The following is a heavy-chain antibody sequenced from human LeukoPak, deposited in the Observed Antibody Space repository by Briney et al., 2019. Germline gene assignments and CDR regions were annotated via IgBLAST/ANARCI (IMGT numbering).Heavy chain of an antibody. CDR3: ASLTVGATLFDY. J-gene: IGHJ4*02. CDR2: INHSGGST. V-gene: IGHV1-46*01. D-gene: IGHD1-26*01. Sequence: ASVKVSCKASGYTFTSYDMHWVRQAPGQGLEWMGIINHSGGSTSYAQKFQGRVTMTRDTSTSTVYMELSSLRSEDTAVYYCASLTVGATLFDYWGQGTLVTVSS. CDR1: GYTFTSYD.